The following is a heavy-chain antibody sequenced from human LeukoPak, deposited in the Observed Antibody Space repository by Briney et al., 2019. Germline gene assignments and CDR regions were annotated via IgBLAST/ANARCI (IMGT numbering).Heavy chain of an antibody. Sequence: SETLSLTCTVSGGSISSYYWSWIRQPPGKGLEWVGYIYYSGSTNYNPSLKSRVTISVDTSKNQFSLKLSSVTAADTAVYYCATYYDSSGYYYLSGDAFDIWGQGTMVTVSS. CDR3: ATYYDSSGYYYLSGDAFDI. D-gene: IGHD3-22*01. CDR2: IYYSGST. V-gene: IGHV4-59*08. J-gene: IGHJ3*02. CDR1: GGSISSYY.